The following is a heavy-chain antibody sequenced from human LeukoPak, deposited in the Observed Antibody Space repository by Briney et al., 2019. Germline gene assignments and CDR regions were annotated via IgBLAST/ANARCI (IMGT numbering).Heavy chain of an antibody. CDR2: IDYSGST. CDR3: ARHGYYHDSSAPWGVGYFDY. J-gene: IGHJ4*02. V-gene: IGHV4-39*01. CDR1: GGSISSNSYY. D-gene: IGHD3-22*01. Sequence: PSETLSLTRTVSGGSISSNSYYWGWIRQPPGKGLEWIGSIDYSGSTYYNPSLKSRVTISVDTSKNQFSLKLSSVTAADTAVYYCARHGYYHDSSAPWGVGYFDYWGQGTLVTVSS.